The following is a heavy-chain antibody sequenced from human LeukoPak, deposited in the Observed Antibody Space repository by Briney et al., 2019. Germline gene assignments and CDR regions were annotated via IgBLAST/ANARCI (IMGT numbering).Heavy chain of an antibody. CDR2: IISIFGTA. CDR1: GDTFSIYA. J-gene: IGHJ6*02. Sequence: SVKVSCRASGDTFSIYAISWVRQAPGQGLEWMGGIISIFGTANHAQKYQGRVTISAAESTSTTYMSLSSRRSEDTAVNYCARAPRLGGRAKGMDVWGQEPKVTVPS. V-gene: IGHV1-69*13. CDR3: ARAPRLGGRAKGMDV. D-gene: IGHD6-19*01.